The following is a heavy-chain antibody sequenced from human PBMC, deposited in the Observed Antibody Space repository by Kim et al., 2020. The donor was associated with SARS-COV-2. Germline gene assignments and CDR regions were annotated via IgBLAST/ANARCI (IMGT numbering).Heavy chain of an antibody. CDR2: INAGNGNT. CDR3: ATGLDIAPCNYLDS. CDR1: EYTFTAYA. Sequence: ASVKVSCKASEYTFTAYAIHWVRQAPGQRLEWMGWINAGNGNTKYSEKFQGKFTMTRDTSASAAYMELSSLRSEDAAVYYCATGLDIAPCNYLDSWGQGTGVTVSA. V-gene: IGHV1-3*01. J-gene: IGHJ4*02. D-gene: IGHD5-12*01.